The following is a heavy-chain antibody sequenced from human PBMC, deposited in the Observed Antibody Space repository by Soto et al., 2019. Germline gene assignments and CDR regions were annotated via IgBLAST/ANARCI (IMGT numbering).Heavy chain of an antibody. CDR3: ARVPRTAWTPCDY. CDR2: ISTYNGNT. D-gene: IGHD1-1*01. J-gene: IGHJ4*02. CDR1: GYTFTRSG. V-gene: IGHV1-18*01. Sequence: ASVKVSCKASGYTFTRSGISWVRQAPGQGLEWMGWISTYNGNTNYAQTLQGRVTMTTDTSTSTAYMELRSLRSDDTAVYYCARVPRTAWTPCDYWGQGTLVTVSS.